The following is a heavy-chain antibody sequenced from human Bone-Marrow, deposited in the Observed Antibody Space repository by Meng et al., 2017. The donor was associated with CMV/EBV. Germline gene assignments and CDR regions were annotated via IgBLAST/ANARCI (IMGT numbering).Heavy chain of an antibody. V-gene: IGHV3-43*01. CDR3: AAADRGFDP. CDR2: ISWDSATT. Sequence: RLSCAASGFTFGHYTMHWVRQFPGKGLEWVSLISWDSATTYYADSVKGRFTISRDNNKNSLYLQMNSLRTEDTALYYCAAADRGFDPWGQGTLVTVSS. J-gene: IGHJ5*02. D-gene: IGHD2-15*01. CDR1: GFTFGHYT.